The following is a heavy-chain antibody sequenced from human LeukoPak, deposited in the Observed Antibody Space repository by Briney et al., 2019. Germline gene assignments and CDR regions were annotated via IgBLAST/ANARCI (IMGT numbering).Heavy chain of an antibody. Sequence: PGGSLRLSCAASGFTFSSYGMHWVRQAPGKGLEWVAFIRYDGSNKYYADSAKGRFTISRDNSKNTLYLQMNSLRAEDTAVYYCAKDPKSLPPYYYDSSGPHYYMDVWGKGTTVTVSS. J-gene: IGHJ6*03. CDR3: AKDPKSLPPYYYDSSGPHYYMDV. V-gene: IGHV3-30*02. CDR1: GFTFSSYG. D-gene: IGHD3-22*01. CDR2: IRYDGSNK.